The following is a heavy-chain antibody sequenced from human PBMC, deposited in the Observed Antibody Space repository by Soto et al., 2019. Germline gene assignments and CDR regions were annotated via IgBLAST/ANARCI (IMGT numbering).Heavy chain of an antibody. V-gene: IGHV4-59*11. CDR1: GGSINNHY. Sequence: SETLSLTCTVSGGSINNHYWSWIRQPPGKGLEWLGYVYYDGITNYNPSLKSRVTISVDTSKNQLSLKLTSLTAADTAVFYCAGIYPYESSGYHLDYWGQGTLVTVS. CDR2: VYYDGIT. J-gene: IGHJ4*02. CDR3: AGIYPYESSGYHLDY. D-gene: IGHD3-22*01.